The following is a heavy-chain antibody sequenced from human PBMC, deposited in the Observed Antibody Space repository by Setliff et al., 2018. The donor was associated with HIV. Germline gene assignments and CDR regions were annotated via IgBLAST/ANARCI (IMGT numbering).Heavy chain of an antibody. V-gene: IGHV1-18*01. CDR3: ARTDYGGNSGGNYFDY. J-gene: IGHJ4*02. CDR2: TSPYNGHI. Sequence: ASVKVSCKASGYTFTTYDITWVRQAPGQGLEWLGWTSPYNGHINFAQKFQGRVTMTTDTATSTAYMEVRSLRSDDTAVYYCARTDYGGNSGGNYFDYWGQGSLVTVSS. D-gene: IGHD4-17*01. CDR1: GYTFTTYD.